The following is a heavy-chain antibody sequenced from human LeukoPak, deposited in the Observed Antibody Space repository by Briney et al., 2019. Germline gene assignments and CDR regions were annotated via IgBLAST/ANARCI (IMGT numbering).Heavy chain of an antibody. V-gene: IGHV1-18*04. CDR2: MSPDSGDT. D-gene: IGHD5-18*01. CDR3: ARALSGYIYVFDY. J-gene: IGHJ4*02. Sequence: ASVKVSCKASGYTFTGYNMHWVRQAPGQGPEWMGWMSPDSGDTHYAQKLQGRVTMTTDTSTSTAYMELRSLRSDDTAVYYCARALSGYIYVFDYWGQGTLVTVSS. CDR1: GYTFTGYN.